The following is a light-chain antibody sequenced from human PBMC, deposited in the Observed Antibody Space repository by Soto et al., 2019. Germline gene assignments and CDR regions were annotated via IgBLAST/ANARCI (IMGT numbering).Light chain of an antibody. CDR3: AQGLATPFT. CDR1: QSLLHSNGYNY. J-gene: IGKJ4*01. V-gene: IGKV2-28*01. CDR2: VGS. Sequence: DIVMTQSPLSLSVTPGEPASISCRSSQSLLHSNGYNYLDWYLQKPGQSPQVLIYVGSNRASGVPDRFSGSGSGTDFTLTINRVEAEDVGLYFCAQGLATPFTFGGGTKVEIK.